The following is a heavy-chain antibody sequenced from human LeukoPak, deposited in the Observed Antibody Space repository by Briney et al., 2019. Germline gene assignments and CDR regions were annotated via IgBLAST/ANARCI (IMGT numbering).Heavy chain of an antibody. CDR2: IYYSGST. Sequence: PSETLSLTCTVSGASISSSTYYWGWIRQPPGKGLEWIGTIYYSGSTFYNPSLKSRVTISVDTSKNQFSLKLSSVTAADTAVYSCARQAISGTRSWFDPWGQGTLVIVSS. CDR3: ARQAISGTRSWFDP. D-gene: IGHD1-7*01. V-gene: IGHV4-39*01. CDR1: GASISSSTYY. J-gene: IGHJ5*02.